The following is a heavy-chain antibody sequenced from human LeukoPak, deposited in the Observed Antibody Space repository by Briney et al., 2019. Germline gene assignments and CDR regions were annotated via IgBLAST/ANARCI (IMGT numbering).Heavy chain of an antibody. D-gene: IGHD2/OR15-2a*01. CDR3: VSFYETY. Sequence: PGGSLRLSGAASGFTFRNCVIHWVRQAPGKGLEWVAVTSSGLNVKLYADSVKGRFTISKDNAKNTVYLQMNSLRAEDTAVYYCVSFYETYWGRGTLVTVSS. J-gene: IGHJ4*01. CDR1: GFTFRNCV. V-gene: IGHV3-30-3*01. CDR2: TSSGLNVK.